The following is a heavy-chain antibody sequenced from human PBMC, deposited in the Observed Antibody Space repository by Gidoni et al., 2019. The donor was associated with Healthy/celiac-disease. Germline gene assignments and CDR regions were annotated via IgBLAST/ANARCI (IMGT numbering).Heavy chain of an antibody. CDR1: GDSASTYSAA. D-gene: IGHD2-2*02. V-gene: IGHV6-1*01. CDR2: TYYMSKWYN. CDR3: AREYCSSTSCYSGWFDP. J-gene: IGHJ5*02. Sequence: QVQLQQSGPGLVKPSQTLSLTCAISGDSASTYSAAWHWIKQSPSRGLEWLGRTYYMSKWYNDYAVSVRSRITINPDTSKNQFSLQLNSVTPEDTAVYYCAREYCSSTSCYSGWFDPWGKGTLVTVSS.